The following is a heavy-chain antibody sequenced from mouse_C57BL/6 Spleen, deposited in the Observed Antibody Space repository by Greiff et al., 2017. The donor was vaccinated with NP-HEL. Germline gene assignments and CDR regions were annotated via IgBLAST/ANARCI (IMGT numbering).Heavy chain of an antibody. CDR2: IDPSDSYT. D-gene: IGHD1-1*01. Sequence: VQLQQSGAELVMPGASVKLSCKASGYTFTSYWMHWVKQRPGQGLEWIGEIDPSDSYTNYNQKFKGKSTLTVDKSSSTAYMQLSSLTSEDSAVYYCARRGGSSPYYYAMDYWGQGTSVTVSS. V-gene: IGHV1-69*01. CDR3: ARRGGSSPYYYAMDY. CDR1: GYTFTSYW. J-gene: IGHJ4*01.